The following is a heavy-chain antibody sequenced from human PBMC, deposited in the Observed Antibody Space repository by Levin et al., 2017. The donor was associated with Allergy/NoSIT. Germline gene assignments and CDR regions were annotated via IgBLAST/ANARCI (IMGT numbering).Heavy chain of an antibody. CDR1: GFSLSTSAMC. V-gene: IGHV2-70*01. Sequence: ESGPTLVKPTQTLTLTCTFSGFSLSTSAMCVSWIRQPPGRALEWLALIDWDDDKYYSTSLMTRPTIYKDTSKNQVVLTMTTMDPVDTATYYCARTQTIFGVASGYYFDYWGQGTLVTVSS. D-gene: IGHD3-3*01. CDR2: IDWDDDK. J-gene: IGHJ4*02. CDR3: ARTQTIFGVASGYYFDY.